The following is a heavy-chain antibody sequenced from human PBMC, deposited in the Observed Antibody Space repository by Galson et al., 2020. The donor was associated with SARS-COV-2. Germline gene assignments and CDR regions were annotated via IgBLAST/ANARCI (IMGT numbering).Heavy chain of an antibody. CDR2: IYYSGST. CDR1: GVSISSSSYY. Sequence: SETLSLTCTVSGVSISSSSYYWGWNRQPPGKGREWIGSIYYSGSTYYNPYLNSRVTISVDTSKNQFCLKLSSVTAADTAVYYCASLGRWLLLPTHYWGQGTLVTVSS. CDR3: ASLGRWLLLPTHY. V-gene: IGHV4-39*01. D-gene: IGHD3-22*01. J-gene: IGHJ4*02.